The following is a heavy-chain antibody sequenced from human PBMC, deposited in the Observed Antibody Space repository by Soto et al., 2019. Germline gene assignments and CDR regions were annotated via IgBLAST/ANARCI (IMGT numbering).Heavy chain of an antibody. V-gene: IGHV3-48*01. J-gene: IGHJ6*02. D-gene: IGHD6-13*01. Sequence: PGGSLRLSCAASGFSLTNYVMNWVRQAPGKGLEWISSIGGSSSTIFHADSVKGRFTISRDSAKNSLYLQMNSLRADDTAIYYCAKDKFGSSWYGSTPLNYGMDVWGQGTTVTVSS. CDR2: IGGSSSTI. CDR3: AKDKFGSSWYGSTPLNYGMDV. CDR1: GFSLTNYV.